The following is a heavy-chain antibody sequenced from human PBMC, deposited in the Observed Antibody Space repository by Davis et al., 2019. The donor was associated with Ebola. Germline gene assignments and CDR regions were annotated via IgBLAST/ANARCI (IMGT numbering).Heavy chain of an antibody. J-gene: IGHJ4*02. D-gene: IGHD4-17*01. Sequence: ASVTVSCKASGYTFISYGISWVRQAPGHGPEWMGWISTFDGKTKYVQKFQGRVTMTRDKSTSTVYMELRSLRSDDTAVYYCARGLDFGDYTDYWGQGTLVTVAS. CDR1: GYTFISYG. CDR3: ARGLDFGDYTDY. CDR2: ISTFDGKT. V-gene: IGHV1-18*01.